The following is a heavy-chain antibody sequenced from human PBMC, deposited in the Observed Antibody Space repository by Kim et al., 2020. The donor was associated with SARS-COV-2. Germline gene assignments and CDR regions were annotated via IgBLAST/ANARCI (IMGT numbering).Heavy chain of an antibody. Sequence: GGSLRLSCAASGFTFSSYAMHWVRQAPGKGLEWVAVISYDGSNKYYADSVKGRFTISRDNSKNTLYLQMNSLRAEDTAVYYCARDVYCSGGSCYSWPTQWGQGTLVTVSS. CDR2: ISYDGSNK. J-gene: IGHJ4*02. CDR3: ARDVYCSGGSCYSWPTQ. CDR1: GFTFSSYA. V-gene: IGHV3-30*04. D-gene: IGHD2-15*01.